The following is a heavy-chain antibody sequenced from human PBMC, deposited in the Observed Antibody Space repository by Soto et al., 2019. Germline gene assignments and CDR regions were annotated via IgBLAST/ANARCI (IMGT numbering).Heavy chain of an antibody. V-gene: IGHV1-18*01. CDR3: ARTPRRIAVAGTVDY. J-gene: IGHJ4*02. CDR1: GYTFTSYG. D-gene: IGHD6-19*01. Sequence: ASVKVSCKASGYTFTSYGISWVRQAPGQGLEWMGWISAYNGNTNYAQKLQGRVTMTTDTSTSTAYMELRSLRSDGTAVYYCARTPRRIAVAGTVDYWGQGTLVTVSA. CDR2: ISAYNGNT.